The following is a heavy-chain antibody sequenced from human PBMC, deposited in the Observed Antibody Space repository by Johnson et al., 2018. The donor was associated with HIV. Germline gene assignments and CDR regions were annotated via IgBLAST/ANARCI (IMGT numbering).Heavy chain of an antibody. Sequence: VQLVESGGGEVQPGRSVRLSCAASGFAFSSYGMSWVRQAPGKGLEWVSGISWNSGSIGYADSVKGRFTISRDNAKNSLYLQMNSLRAEDTAVYYCARDLPSSGPDNGDAFDIWGQGTMVTVSS. D-gene: IGHD3-22*01. V-gene: IGHV3-20*04. CDR3: ARDLPSSGPDNGDAFDI. CDR2: ISWNSGSI. CDR1: GFAFSSYG. J-gene: IGHJ3*02.